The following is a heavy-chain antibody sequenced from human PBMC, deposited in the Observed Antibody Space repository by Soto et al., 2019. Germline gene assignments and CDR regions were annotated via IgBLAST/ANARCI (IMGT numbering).Heavy chain of an antibody. J-gene: IGHJ6*02. CDR2: IYYSGST. V-gene: IGHV4-30-4*08. CDR3: ARGSSSYYDYGMDV. Sequence: QVQLQESGPGLVKPSQTLSLTCTVSGVSISSDNYYWSWIRQHPGKGLEWIGYIYYSGSTYYNPSLKSPVTISVDTSKNQFSLRLTSVTAADTAVYFCARGSSSYYDYGMDVWGQGTTVTVSS. CDR1: GVSISSDNYY. D-gene: IGHD6-6*01.